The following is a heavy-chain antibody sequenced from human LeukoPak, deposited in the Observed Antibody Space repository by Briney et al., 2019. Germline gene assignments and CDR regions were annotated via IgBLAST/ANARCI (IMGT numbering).Heavy chain of an antibody. CDR1: GFTVSSNY. J-gene: IGHJ5*02. CDR3: AKARNGGNTTSNWFDP. D-gene: IGHD4-23*01. V-gene: IGHV3-23*01. Sequence: GGSLRLSCAASGFTVSSNYMSWVRQAPGKGLEWVSAISGSGGSTYYADSVKGRFTISRDNSKNTLYLQMNSLRAEDTAVYYCAKARNGGNTTSNWFDPWGQGTLVTVSS. CDR2: ISGSGGST.